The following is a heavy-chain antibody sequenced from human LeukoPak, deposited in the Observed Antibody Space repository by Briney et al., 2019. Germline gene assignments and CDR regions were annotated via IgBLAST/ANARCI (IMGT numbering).Heavy chain of an antibody. Sequence: GAPVKVSCKASGGTFSSYAISWVRQAPGQGLEWMGRIIPIFGIANYAQKFQGRVTITADKSTSTAYMELSSLRSEDTAVYYCARDRYSYGSATPFDYWGQGTLVTVSS. J-gene: IGHJ4*02. CDR3: ARDRYSYGSATPFDY. D-gene: IGHD5-18*01. V-gene: IGHV1-69*04. CDR2: IIPIFGIA. CDR1: GGTFSSYA.